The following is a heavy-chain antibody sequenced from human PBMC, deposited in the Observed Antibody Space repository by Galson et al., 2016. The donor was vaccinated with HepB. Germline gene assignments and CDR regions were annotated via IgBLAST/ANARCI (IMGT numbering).Heavy chain of an antibody. CDR2: ISGSGGST. CDR3: ARARPLRARNSMDV. J-gene: IGHJ6*02. V-gene: IGHV3-23*01. Sequence: SLRLSCAASGFTFSSHSMTWVRQALGKGLEWVSVISGSGGSTYYADSVKGRFTISRDNSRNTLYLQMNSLRAKDTAVYYCARARPLRARNSMDVWGQGTTVTVSS. D-gene: IGHD3-10*01. CDR1: GFTFSSHS.